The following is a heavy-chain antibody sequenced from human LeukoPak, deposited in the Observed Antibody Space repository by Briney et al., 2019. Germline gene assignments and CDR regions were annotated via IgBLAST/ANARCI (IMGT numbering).Heavy chain of an antibody. V-gene: IGHV3-23*01. CDR2: ISGSGGST. D-gene: IGHD3-10*01. J-gene: IGHJ3*02. CDR1: GFTFSSYA. CDR3: AKDRGARFGESDDAFDI. Sequence: GGSLRLSCAASGFTFSSYAMSWVRQAPGKGLEWVSAISGSGGSTYYADSVKGRFTISRDNSKNTLYLQMNSLRAEDTAVYYCAKDRGARFGESDDAFDIWGQGTMVTVSS.